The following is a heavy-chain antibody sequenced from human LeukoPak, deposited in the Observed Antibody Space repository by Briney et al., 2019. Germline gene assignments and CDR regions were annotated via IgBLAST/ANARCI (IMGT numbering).Heavy chain of an antibody. D-gene: IGHD6-13*01. J-gene: IGHJ5*02. CDR1: GASISSYY. CDR3: ARVRYSSSWVFDP. CDR2: IYTSGSP. V-gene: IGHV4-4*07. Sequence: KPSETLSLTCTVSGASISSYYWGWIRQPAGKRLEWIGHIYTSGSPSYNPSLKSRVTMSVDTSKNHFSLNLTSVTAADTAVYYCARVRYSSSWVFDPWGQGTLVTVSS.